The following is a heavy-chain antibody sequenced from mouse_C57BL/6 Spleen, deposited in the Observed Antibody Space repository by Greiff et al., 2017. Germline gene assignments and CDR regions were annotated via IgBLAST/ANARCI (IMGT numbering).Heavy chain of an antibody. CDR3: ARSTMVTTRYFDV. V-gene: IGHV1-50*01. J-gene: IGHJ1*03. CDR1: GYTFTSYW. CDR2: IDPSDSYT. D-gene: IGHD2-2*01. Sequence: QVQLQQPGAELVKPGASVKLSCKASGYTFTSYWMQWVNQRPGQGLEWIGEIDPSDSYTNYNQKFKGKATLTVDTSSSTAYMQLSSLTSEDSAVYYCARSTMVTTRYFDVWGTGTTVTVSS.